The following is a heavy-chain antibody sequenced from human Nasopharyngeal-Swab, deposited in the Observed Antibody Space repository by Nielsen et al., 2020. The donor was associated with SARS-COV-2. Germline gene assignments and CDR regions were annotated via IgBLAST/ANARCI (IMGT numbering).Heavy chain of an antibody. V-gene: IGHV4-61*01. D-gene: IGHD2-15*01. CDR1: GGSVSSGSYY. J-gene: IGHJ4*02. CDR3: ARAQRYCSGGSCYFSSSYYFDY. Sequence: SETLSLTCFVSGGSVSSGSYYWSWIRQPPGKGLEWIGYIYYSGSTNYNPSLKSRVTISVDTSKNQFSLKLSSVTAADTAVYYCARAQRYCSGGSCYFSSSYYFDYWGQGTLVTVSS. CDR2: IYYSGST.